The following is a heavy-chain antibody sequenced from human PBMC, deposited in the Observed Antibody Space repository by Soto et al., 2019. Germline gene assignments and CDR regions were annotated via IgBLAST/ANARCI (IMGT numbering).Heavy chain of an antibody. D-gene: IGHD3-10*01. CDR3: ARDQGGEFLKGSGMDV. J-gene: IGHJ6*02. CDR1: GDSISRYY. Sequence: QVQLQESGPGLVKPSETLSLTCTVSGDSISRYYWSWIRLSPGKGLEWIGYIYYSGETNYNPSVKRRVTTPVDRTKNQFSLKLSSVTAADTAVYYCARDQGGEFLKGSGMDVSGQGTTVTVSS. CDR2: IYYSGET. V-gene: IGHV4-59*01.